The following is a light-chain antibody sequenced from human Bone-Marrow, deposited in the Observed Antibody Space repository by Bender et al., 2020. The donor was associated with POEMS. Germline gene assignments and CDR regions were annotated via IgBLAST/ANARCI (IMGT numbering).Light chain of an antibody. CDR1: SSDVGGYNY. CDR2: EVT. V-gene: IGLV2-14*01. CDR3: SSYSRSSTLV. J-gene: IGLJ2*01. Sequence: QSALTQPASVSGSPGQSITISCTGTSSDVGGYNYVSWYQQYPGKAPKLLIYEVTNRPSGVSNRFSGSTSGNTASLTISGLQADDEADYYCSSYSRSSTLVFGGGTKLTVL.